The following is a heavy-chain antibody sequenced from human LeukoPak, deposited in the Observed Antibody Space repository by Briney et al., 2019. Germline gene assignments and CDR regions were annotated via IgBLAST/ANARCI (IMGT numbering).Heavy chain of an antibody. CDR1: VCSISSSIYS. V-gene: IGHV4-39*01. CDR3: ASLVGGGAFDI. CDR2: IYYSGST. Sequence: PSETLSLTCTVSVCSISSSIYSWGWSRQPPGKGLDWSGSIYYSGSTDYNPYLKSRVNISVDTSKNQFSLQLSSVTAADTAVYYCASLVGGGAFDIWGQGTMVTVSS. D-gene: IGHD2-15*01. J-gene: IGHJ3*02.